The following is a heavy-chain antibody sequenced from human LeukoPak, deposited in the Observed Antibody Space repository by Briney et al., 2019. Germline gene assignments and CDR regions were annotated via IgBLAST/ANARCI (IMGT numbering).Heavy chain of an antibody. CDR3: SRGGINHAFDI. J-gene: IGHJ3*02. CDR2: INNDGGGT. CDR1: GFTFGSYW. Sequence: GGSLRLSCAASGFTFGSYWMHWVRQSPGKRLVWVSRINNDGGGTIYADSVKGRFAVSRDNAKNTLYLQMNSLRAEDTAVYYCSRGGINHAFDIWGRGTMVTVSS. V-gene: IGHV3-74*01.